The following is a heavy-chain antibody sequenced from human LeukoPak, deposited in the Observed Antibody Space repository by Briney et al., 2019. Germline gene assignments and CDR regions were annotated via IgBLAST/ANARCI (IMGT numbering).Heavy chain of an antibody. CDR1: GITVSVNF. CDR2: MYSGGST. Sequence: GGSLRLSCAASGITVSVNFMSWVRQAPGKGPEWVSAMYSGGSTTYADSVRGRFIISRDAARNTMDLQMNRLRTEDTAVYYCASDPPGGGYWGQGTLVTVSS. D-gene: IGHD1-26*01. CDR3: ASDPPGGGY. J-gene: IGHJ4*02. V-gene: IGHV3-66*02.